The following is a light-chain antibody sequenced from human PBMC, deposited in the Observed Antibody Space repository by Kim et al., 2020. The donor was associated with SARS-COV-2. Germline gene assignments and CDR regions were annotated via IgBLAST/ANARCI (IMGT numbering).Light chain of an antibody. CDR3: QQYNDWPLT. Sequence: EIVMTQSPATLSVSPGERATLSCRASQSVSSDLAWYQQKPGQAPRFLIYGASTRATGIPARFSASGSGTEFTITISSLQSEDFAVYYCQQYNDWPLTFGGGTKVDIK. CDR2: GAS. CDR1: QSVSSD. J-gene: IGKJ4*01. V-gene: IGKV3-15*01.